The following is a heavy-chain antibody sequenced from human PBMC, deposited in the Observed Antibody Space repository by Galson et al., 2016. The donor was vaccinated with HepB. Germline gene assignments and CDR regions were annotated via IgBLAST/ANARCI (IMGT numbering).Heavy chain of an antibody. CDR3: AHRPEDRGGGPFAY. CDR2: IYWDNDK. CDR1: GFSLTTSGVG. Sequence: PALVKPTQTLTLTCTFSGFSLTTSGVGVGWIRQPPGKALEWLALIYWDNDKRYSPSLRSRLTITKDTSKNQVVLTMTNMDPVETATFYCAHRPEDRGGGPFAYWGQGTLVTVSS. J-gene: IGHJ4*02. V-gene: IGHV2-5*02. D-gene: IGHD2-15*01.